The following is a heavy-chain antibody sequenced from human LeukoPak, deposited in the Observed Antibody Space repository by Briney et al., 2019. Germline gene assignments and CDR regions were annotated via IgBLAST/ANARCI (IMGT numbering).Heavy chain of an antibody. CDR2: IVVGSGNT. CDR1: GFTFTISA. V-gene: IGHV1-58*01. CDR3: AADGRDGYTKPFDY. J-gene: IGHJ4*02. D-gene: IGHD5-24*01. Sequence: SVKVSCKASGFTFTISAVQWVRQARGQRLEWIGWIVVGSGNTNYAQKFQERVTITRDMSTSTAYMELSSLRSEDTAVYYCAADGRDGYTKPFDYWGQGTLVTVSS.